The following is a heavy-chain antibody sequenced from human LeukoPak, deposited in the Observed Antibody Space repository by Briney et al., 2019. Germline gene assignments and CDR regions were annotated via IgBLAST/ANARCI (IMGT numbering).Heavy chain of an antibody. V-gene: IGHV3-48*01. D-gene: IGHD6-6*01. CDR3: AKKTGSTSPELDH. CDR2: ISSSSSTI. Sequence: PGGSLRLSCAASGFTFSSYSMNWVRQAPGKGLEWVSYISSSSSTIYYADSVKGRFTISRDNSKNTLYLQMNSLRTEDTAVYHCAKKTGSTSPELDHWGQGTLVIVSS. CDR1: GFTFSSYS. J-gene: IGHJ4*02.